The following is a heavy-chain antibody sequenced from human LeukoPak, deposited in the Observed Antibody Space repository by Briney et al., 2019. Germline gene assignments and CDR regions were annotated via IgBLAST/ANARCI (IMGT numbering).Heavy chain of an antibody. V-gene: IGHV3-23*01. J-gene: IGHJ4*02. Sequence: GGCLRLSCAATGLTFSSYGMSWVRQAPGKGLEWVSAISGSGGRTYYADSVKGRFTVSRDNSKNTLYLQMNSLRAEDTAVYYCAKDRVGATLYFDCWGQGTLVTVSS. D-gene: IGHD1-26*01. CDR2: ISGSGGRT. CDR3: AKDRVGATLYFDC. CDR1: GLTFSSYG.